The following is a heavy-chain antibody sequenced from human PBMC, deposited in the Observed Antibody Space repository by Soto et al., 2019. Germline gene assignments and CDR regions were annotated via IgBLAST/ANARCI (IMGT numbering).Heavy chain of an antibody. V-gene: IGHV4-30-4*01. Sequence: SLTCTVSGGSISSGDYHWSWIRQTPGKGLEWIGAVYYSGSTYYNPFLKSRIRISVDTSKNQFSLKMNSVTAADTAVYYCARDYRTPSAGAMDVCGQGSTVTVSS. J-gene: IGHJ6*02. CDR2: VYYSGST. D-gene: IGHD2-15*01. CDR3: ARDYRTPSAGAMDV. CDR1: GGSISSGDYH.